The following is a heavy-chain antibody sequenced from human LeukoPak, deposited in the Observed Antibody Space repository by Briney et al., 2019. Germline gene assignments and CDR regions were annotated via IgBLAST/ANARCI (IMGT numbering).Heavy chain of an antibody. Sequence: SVKVSCKASGYTFTSYDINWVRQAPGQGLEWMGGIIPIFGTANYAQKFQGRVTITADESTSAAYMELSSLRSEDTAVYYCARGDLAAAGKGGGDYWGQGTLVTVSS. CDR2: IIPIFGTA. CDR3: ARGDLAAAGKGGGDY. D-gene: IGHD6-13*01. V-gene: IGHV1-69*13. CDR1: GYTFTSYD. J-gene: IGHJ4*02.